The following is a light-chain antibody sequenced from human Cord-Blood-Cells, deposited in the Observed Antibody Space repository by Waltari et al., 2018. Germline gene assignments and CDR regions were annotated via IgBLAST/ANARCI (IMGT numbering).Light chain of an antibody. CDR2: QDS. CDR3: QAWDSSTAV. V-gene: IGLV3-1*01. Sequence: SYELTQPPSVSVSPGQTASITCSGDKLGDKYACWYQQKPGQSPVLVIYQDSKQPSGVPWRFSGSNSWNTATLTSSGTQDMDEADYYCQAWDSSTAVFGGGTKLTVL. CDR1: KLGDKY. J-gene: IGLJ3*02.